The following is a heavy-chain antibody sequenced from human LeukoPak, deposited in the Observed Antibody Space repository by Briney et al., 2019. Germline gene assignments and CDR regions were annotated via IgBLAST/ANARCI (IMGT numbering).Heavy chain of an antibody. Sequence: PGGSLRLSCAASGFTFDDYAMHWVRQAPGKGLEWVSGISWNSGSIGYADSVKGRFTISRDNAKNSLYLQMNNLRAEDTAVYYCVGPDSQFDCWGQGILVTVSS. J-gene: IGHJ4*02. V-gene: IGHV3-9*01. CDR2: ISWNSGSI. D-gene: IGHD3-10*01. CDR1: GFTFDDYA. CDR3: VGPDSQFDC.